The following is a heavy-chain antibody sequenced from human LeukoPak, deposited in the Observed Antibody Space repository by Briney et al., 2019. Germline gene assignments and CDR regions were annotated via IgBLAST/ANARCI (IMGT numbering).Heavy chain of an antibody. V-gene: IGHV3-23*01. CDR2: ISGSGGST. CDR3: AKARLWFGEYYMDV. Sequence: PGGSLRLSCAASGFTFSSYGMSWVRQAPGKGLEWVSAISGSGGSTYYADSVKGRFTISRDNSKNTLYLQMNSLRAEDTAVYYCAKARLWFGEYYMDVWGKGTTVTISS. J-gene: IGHJ6*03. CDR1: GFTFSSYG. D-gene: IGHD3-10*01.